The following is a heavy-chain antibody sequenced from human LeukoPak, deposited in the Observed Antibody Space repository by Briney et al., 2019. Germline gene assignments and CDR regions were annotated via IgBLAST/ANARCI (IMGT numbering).Heavy chain of an antibody. V-gene: IGHV3-23*01. CDR3: ANSEMQITMIPKGWDY. CDR2: ISGSGDST. Sequence: PGRSLRLSCAASGFTFSSFAMSWVRQAPGKGLEWVSTISGSGDSTYYADSVKGRFTISRDNSKNTLFLQMNSLRAEDTAVYYCANSEMQITMIPKGWDYWGQGTLVTVSS. J-gene: IGHJ4*02. D-gene: IGHD3-22*01. CDR1: GFTFSSFA.